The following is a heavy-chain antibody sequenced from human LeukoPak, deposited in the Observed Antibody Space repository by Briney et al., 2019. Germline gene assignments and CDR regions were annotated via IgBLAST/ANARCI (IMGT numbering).Heavy chain of an antibody. CDR3: ARGEAAAPNWFDP. CDR1: GYTFNRYG. V-gene: IGHV1-18*01. Sequence: ASVKVSCKASGYTFNRYGISWVRQAPGQGLEWMGWIGSYNGNTNYAQKLQGRVTMTTDTSTSTAYMELRSLRSDDTAVYYCARGEAAAPNWFDPWGQGTLVAVSS. CDR2: IGSYNGNT. J-gene: IGHJ5*02. D-gene: IGHD6-13*01.